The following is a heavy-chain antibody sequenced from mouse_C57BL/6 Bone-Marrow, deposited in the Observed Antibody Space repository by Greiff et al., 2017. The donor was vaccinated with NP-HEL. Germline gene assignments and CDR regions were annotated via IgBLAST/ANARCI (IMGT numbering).Heavy chain of an antibody. J-gene: IGHJ3*01. CDR1: GYTFTSYW. D-gene: IGHD2-5*01. Sequence: QVQLQQPGAELVMPGASVKLSCKASGYTFTSYWMHWVKQRPGRGLEWIGEIDPSDSYTNYNQKFKGKSTLTVDKSSSTAYMQLSSLTSEDSAVYYCAREGAYYSNCAWFAYWGQGTLVTVSA. V-gene: IGHV1-69*01. CDR3: AREGAYYSNCAWFAY. CDR2: IDPSDSYT.